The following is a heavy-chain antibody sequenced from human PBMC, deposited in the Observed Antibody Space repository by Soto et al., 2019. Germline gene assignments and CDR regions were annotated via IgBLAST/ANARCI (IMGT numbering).Heavy chain of an antibody. V-gene: IGHV1-18*01. CDR3: AKCHDYYGSGSYYNGPSYYYYGMDV. CDR1: GYTFTSYG. Sequence: GASVKVSCKASGYTFTSYGISWVRQAPGQGLEWMGWISAYNGNTNYAQKLQGRVTMTTDASPSTAYMELRSLRSDDTAVYYCAKCHDYYGSGSYYNGPSYYYYGMDVWGQGTTVTVSS. J-gene: IGHJ6*02. CDR2: ISAYNGNT. D-gene: IGHD3-10*01.